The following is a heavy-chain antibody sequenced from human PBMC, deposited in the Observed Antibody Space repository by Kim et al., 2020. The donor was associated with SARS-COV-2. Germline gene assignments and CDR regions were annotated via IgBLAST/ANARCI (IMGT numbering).Heavy chain of an antibody. D-gene: IGHD3-10*01. V-gene: IGHV1-69*13. CDR1: GGTFSSYA. J-gene: IGHJ5*02. Sequence: SVKVSCKASGGTFSSYAISWVRQAPGQGLEWMGGIIPIFGTANYAQKFQGRVTITADESTSTAYMELSSLRSEDTAVYYCARIDIWFGELYSGHNWFDPWGQGTLVTVSS. CDR3: ARIDIWFGELYSGHNWFDP. CDR2: IIPIFGTA.